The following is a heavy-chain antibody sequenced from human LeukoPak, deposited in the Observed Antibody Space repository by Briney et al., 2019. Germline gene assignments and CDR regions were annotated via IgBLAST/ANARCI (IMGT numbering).Heavy chain of an antibody. CDR1: GFTFSSYW. CDR3: ARGGIAAAGTFDY. V-gene: IGHV3-74*01. J-gene: IGHJ4*02. CDR2: INSDGSST. Sequence: GGSLRLSCAASGFTFSSYWMHWVRQAPGKGLVWVSRINSDGSSTSYADSVKGRFTISRDNAKNTLYLQMNSLRAEDTAVYYCARGGIAAAGTFDYWGQGTLVTVSS. D-gene: IGHD6-13*01.